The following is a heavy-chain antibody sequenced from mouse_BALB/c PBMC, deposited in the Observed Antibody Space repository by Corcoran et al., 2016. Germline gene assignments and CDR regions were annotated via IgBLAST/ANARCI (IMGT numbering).Heavy chain of an antibody. D-gene: IGHD1-1*01. CDR2: INTETGEP. CDR1: GYTFTDYS. V-gene: IGHV9-2-1*01. J-gene: IGHJ3*01. CDR3: ARATVVAEAY. Sequence: QIQLVQSGPELKKPGETVKISCKASGYTFTDYSMHWVKQAPGKGLKWMGWINTETGEPTYADDFKGRFAFSLETSASTAYLQINNLKNEDTATYFCARATVVAEAYWGQGTLVTVSA.